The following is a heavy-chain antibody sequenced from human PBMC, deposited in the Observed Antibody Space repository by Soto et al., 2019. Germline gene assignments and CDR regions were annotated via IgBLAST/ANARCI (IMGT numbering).Heavy chain of an antibody. V-gene: IGHV1-18*01. CDR2: INTSNDNK. CDR3: ARDPGAASFDF. Sequence: GASVKVSCTSSGYTFTNYGISWVRQAPGEGLEWVGWINTSNDNKLYAQKLQGRLTLTTDTSTSTAYMDLTTLRSDDTAVYFCARDPGAASFDFWAQGTLVTVS. CDR1: GYTFTNYG. D-gene: IGHD2-15*01. J-gene: IGHJ4*02.